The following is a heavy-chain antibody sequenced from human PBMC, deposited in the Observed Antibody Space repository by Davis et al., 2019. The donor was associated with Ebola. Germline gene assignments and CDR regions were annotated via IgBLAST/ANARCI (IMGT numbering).Heavy chain of an antibody. CDR1: GFTFSSYD. Sequence: GESLKISCAAPGFTFSSYDMHWVRHATGKGLEWVSAIGTAGDTYYPGSVKGRFTISRDNAKNSLYLQMNSLRVEDTGVYYCARDIVIPSNSGSDVWGQGTTVIVSS. J-gene: IGHJ6*02. V-gene: IGHV3-13*01. CDR2: IGTAGDT. CDR3: ARDIVIPSNSGSDV. D-gene: IGHD2/OR15-2a*01.